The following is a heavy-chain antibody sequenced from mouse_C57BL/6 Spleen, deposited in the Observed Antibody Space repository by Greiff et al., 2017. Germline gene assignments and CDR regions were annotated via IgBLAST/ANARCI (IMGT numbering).Heavy chain of an antibody. Sequence: QVHVKQPGAELVKPGASVKLSCKASGYTFTSYWMHWVKQRPGQGLEWIGMIPPNSGSTNYNEKFKSKATLTVDKSSSTAYMQLSSLTSEDSAVYYCANYDYDGGADYWGQGTSVTVSS. J-gene: IGHJ4*01. V-gene: IGHV1-64*01. CDR2: IPPNSGST. CDR1: GYTFTSYW. CDR3: ANYDYDGGADY. D-gene: IGHD2-4*01.